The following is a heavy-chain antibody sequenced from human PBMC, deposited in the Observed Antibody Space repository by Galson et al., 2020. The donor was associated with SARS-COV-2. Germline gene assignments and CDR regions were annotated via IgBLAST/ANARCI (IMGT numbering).Heavy chain of an antibody. J-gene: IGHJ3*02. CDR3: ARELLGSGFDI. CDR1: GSTFSSYA. D-gene: IGHD3-10*01. CDR2: IIPLFGTP. V-gene: IGHV1-69*13. Sequence: SVKVSCKASGSTFSSYAIDWVRQAPGQGLEWMGSIIPLFGTPTYAQKFQGRVTMTADEFTSTAYMELSSLRSEDTAVYYCARELLGSGFDIWGQGAMVTVSS.